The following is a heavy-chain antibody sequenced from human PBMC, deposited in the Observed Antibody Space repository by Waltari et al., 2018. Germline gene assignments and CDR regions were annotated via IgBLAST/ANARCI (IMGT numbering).Heavy chain of an antibody. J-gene: IGHJ4*02. CDR3: AREWGVMIGTAGFYFDY. V-gene: IGHV3-21*01. Sequence: EVQLVGSGGGLVKPGGPVRLSCAASGFPFGCVPWNWVRQSPGKGLEWVSSISGGSSFKDYADSVKGRFTISRDNVNNSLYLQMNSLRVEDTAVYYCAREWGVMIGTAGFYFDYWAQGALVTVFS. CDR2: ISGGSSFK. D-gene: IGHD2-21*02. CDR1: GFPFGCVP.